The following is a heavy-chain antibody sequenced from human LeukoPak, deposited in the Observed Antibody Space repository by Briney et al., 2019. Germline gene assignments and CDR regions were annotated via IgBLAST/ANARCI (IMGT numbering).Heavy chain of an antibody. J-gene: IGHJ4*02. V-gene: IGHV3-23*01. CDR1: GFTFSSYA. D-gene: IGHD5-18*01. CDR2: ISGSGGST. Sequence: GGSLGLSCAAPGFTFSSYAMSWVRQAPGKGLEWVSAISGSGGSTYYADSVKGRFTISRDNSKNTLYLQMNSLRAEDTAVYYCARDTAEFDYWGQGTLVTVSS. CDR3: ARDTAEFDY.